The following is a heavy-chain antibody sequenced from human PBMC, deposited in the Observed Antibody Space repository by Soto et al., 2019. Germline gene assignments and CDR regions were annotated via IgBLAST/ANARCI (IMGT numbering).Heavy chain of an antibody. J-gene: IGHJ4*02. CDR1: GFTFSIYA. CDR3: AKAHDYSNYVPDY. Sequence: EVQLLEAGGGLVQPGGSLRLSCAASGFTFSIYAMSWVRQAPGKGLEWVSAISASGGSTYYADSVKGRFTISRDNSKNTLYLQMNSLRAEDTAVYYCAKAHDYSNYVPDYWGQGTLGTVSS. V-gene: IGHV3-23*01. CDR2: ISASGGST. D-gene: IGHD4-4*01.